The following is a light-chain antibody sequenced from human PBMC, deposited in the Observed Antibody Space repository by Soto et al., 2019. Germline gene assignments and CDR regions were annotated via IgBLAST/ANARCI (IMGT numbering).Light chain of an antibody. CDR3: QQRSNWIT. CDR2: GAS. Sequence: IVLAQSPGTLSLSPGERATLSCRASQSISTSLAWFQQKPGQAPRLLIYGASSRGTGTPDRFSGSGSGTDLTPTISRLEAEDFAVYYCQQRSNWITFGQGTRLEI. J-gene: IGKJ5*01. V-gene: IGKV3D-20*02. CDR1: QSISTS.